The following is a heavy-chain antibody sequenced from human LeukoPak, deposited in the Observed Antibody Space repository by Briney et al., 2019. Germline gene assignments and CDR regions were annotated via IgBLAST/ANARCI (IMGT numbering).Heavy chain of an antibody. D-gene: IGHD4-23*01. CDR2: ISYDGSNK. CDR1: GFTFSSYA. CDR3: AREGRVRWYDY. J-gene: IGHJ4*02. Sequence: GGSLRLSCAASGFTFSSYAMHWVRQAPGKGLEWVAVISYDGSNKYYADSVKGRFTISRDNSKNTLYLRMNSLRAEDTAVYYCAREGRVRWYDYWGQGTLVTVSS. V-gene: IGHV3-30-3*01.